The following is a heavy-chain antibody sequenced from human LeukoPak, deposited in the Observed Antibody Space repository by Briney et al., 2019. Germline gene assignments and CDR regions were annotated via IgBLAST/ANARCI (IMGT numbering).Heavy chain of an antibody. CDR3: ARGYYYDGSGYCDF. V-gene: IGHV3-30*04. CDR2: VSYDGINK. Sequence: GGSLGLSCAASGFIFSSYAMHWVRQAPGKGLEWVAVVSYDGINKNYADSVKGRFTISSDNSKNTLYLQMNSLRTEDTGVYYCARGYYYDGSGYCDFWGQGSLVTVSS. J-gene: IGHJ4*02. D-gene: IGHD3-22*01. CDR1: GFIFSSYA.